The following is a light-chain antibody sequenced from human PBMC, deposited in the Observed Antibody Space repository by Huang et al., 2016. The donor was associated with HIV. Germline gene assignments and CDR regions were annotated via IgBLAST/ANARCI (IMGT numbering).Light chain of an antibody. J-gene: IGKJ4*01. CDR2: AAS. Sequence: EIGMTQSPATLSVFPGDRATLSCRASQNINSHLAWYQQRPGQAPRLLIYAASTRATGVHARFSGSVSGTEFTLTINSLQSEDFAVYYCQQYNKWPLSFGGGTKVEI. CDR1: QNINSH. CDR3: QQYNKWPLS. V-gene: IGKV3-15*01.